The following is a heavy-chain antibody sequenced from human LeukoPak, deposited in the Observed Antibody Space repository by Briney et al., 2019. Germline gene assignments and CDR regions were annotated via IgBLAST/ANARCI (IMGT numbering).Heavy chain of an antibody. V-gene: IGHV4-39*07. CDR2: IYYSGST. J-gene: IGHJ4*02. Sequence: SETLSLTCTASGGSISSSSYYWGWIRQPPGKGLEWIGSIYYSGSTYYNPSLKSRVTISVDTSKNQFSLKLSSVTAADTAVYYCATGDYYDSSGYGYWGQGTLVTVSS. D-gene: IGHD3-22*01. CDR1: GGSISSSSYY. CDR3: ATGDYYDSSGYGY.